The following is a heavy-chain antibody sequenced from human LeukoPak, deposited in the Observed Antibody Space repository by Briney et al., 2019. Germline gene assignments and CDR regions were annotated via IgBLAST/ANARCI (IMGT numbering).Heavy chain of an antibody. CDR1: GYIFTGYY. D-gene: IGHD6-19*01. Sequence: ASVKVSCKASGYIFTGYYMHWVRQAPGQGLEWLGWSNPKNGGTNYAQKFQGRVTMTRDTSISTAYMDLSSLRSDDTAVYYCARGESSSGWLNDNWGQGTLVTVSS. CDR2: SNPKNGGT. CDR3: ARGESSSGWLNDN. J-gene: IGHJ4*02. V-gene: IGHV1-2*02.